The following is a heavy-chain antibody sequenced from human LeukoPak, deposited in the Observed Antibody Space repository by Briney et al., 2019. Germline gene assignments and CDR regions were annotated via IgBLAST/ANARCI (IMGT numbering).Heavy chain of an antibody. CDR1: GFTFTSYW. CDR2: ISSSSSYI. D-gene: IGHD3-22*01. Sequence: GGSLRLSCAASGFTFTSYWMHWVRQAPGKGLEWVSSISSSSSYIYYADSVKGRFTISRDNAKNSLYLQMNSLRAEDTAVYYCARDLYDSSGYGYWGQGTLVTVSS. J-gene: IGHJ4*02. CDR3: ARDLYDSSGYGY. V-gene: IGHV3-21*01.